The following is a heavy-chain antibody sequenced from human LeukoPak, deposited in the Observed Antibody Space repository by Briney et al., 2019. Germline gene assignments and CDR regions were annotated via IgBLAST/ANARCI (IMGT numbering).Heavy chain of an antibody. D-gene: IGHD3-22*01. J-gene: IGHJ4*02. CDR3: ARGDSSGFHY. CDR2: INPNSGGT. Sequence: ASVKVSCKASGYTFTGYYMHWVRQAPGQGLEGRGWINPNSGGTNDAQKCQGRVTMTRDTPISTAYMELSRLRSDDTAVYYCARGDSSGFHYWGQGTLVTVSS. V-gene: IGHV1-2*02. CDR1: GYTFTGYY.